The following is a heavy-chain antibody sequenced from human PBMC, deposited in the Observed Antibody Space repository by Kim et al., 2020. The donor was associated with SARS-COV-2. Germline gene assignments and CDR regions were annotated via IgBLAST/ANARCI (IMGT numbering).Heavy chain of an antibody. Sequence: GGSLRLSCAASGFTFSDYYMSWIRQAPGKGLEWVSYISSSSSYTNYADSVKGRFTISRDNAKNSLYLQMNSLRAEDTAVYYCARDGWSIAVAGDYYYGMDVWGQGTTVTVSS. CDR2: ISSSSSYT. J-gene: IGHJ6*02. D-gene: IGHD6-19*01. V-gene: IGHV3-11*05. CDR1: GFTFSDYY. CDR3: ARDGWSIAVAGDYYYGMDV.